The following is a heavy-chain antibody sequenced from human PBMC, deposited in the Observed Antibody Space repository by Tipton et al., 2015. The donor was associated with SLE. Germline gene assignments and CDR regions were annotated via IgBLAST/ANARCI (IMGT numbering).Heavy chain of an antibody. CDR1: GGSMSSYY. J-gene: IGHJ6*03. CDR3: ARGVAIYWITYYDFYMDV. D-gene: IGHD2-2*03. Sequence: TLSLTCTVSGGSMSSYYWNWVRQPPGKGLEWIGDINHSGRIDYNPSLMSRVTISEATSKNQFSLTLTSVTAADTGVYYCARGVAIYWITYYDFYMDVWGKGTTVTVSS. V-gene: IGHV4-34*01. CDR2: INHSGRI.